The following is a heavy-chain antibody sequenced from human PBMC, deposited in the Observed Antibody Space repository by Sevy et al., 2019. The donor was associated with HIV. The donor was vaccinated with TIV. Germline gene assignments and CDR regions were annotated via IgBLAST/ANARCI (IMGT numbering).Heavy chain of an antibody. CDR2: FDPEEGET. D-gene: IGHD3-22*01. CDR3: ATTREYYSDNSGYIDY. Sequence: ASVKVSCKVSGYSLTDLSMHWVRQAPGIGLEWMGRFDPEEGETIYAQKFQGRVTMTEDTSRDTAYMELSSLRSEDTAMYYCATTREYYSDNSGYIDYWGQGTLVTVSS. V-gene: IGHV1-24*01. J-gene: IGHJ4*02. CDR1: GYSLTDLS.